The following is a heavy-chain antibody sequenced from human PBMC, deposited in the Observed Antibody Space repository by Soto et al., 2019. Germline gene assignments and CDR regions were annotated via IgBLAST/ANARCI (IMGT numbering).Heavy chain of an antibody. J-gene: IGHJ5*02. V-gene: IGHV4-34*01. CDR3: ARSGLRGYSYGSRWFGP. CDR1: GGSFSGYY. Sequence: TSETLSLTCAVYGGSFSGYYWSWIRQPPGKGLEWIGEINHSGSTNYNPSLKSRVTISVDTSKNQFSLKLSSVTAADTAVYYCARSGLRGYSYGSRWFGPWGQGTLVTVSS. CDR2: INHSGST. D-gene: IGHD5-18*01.